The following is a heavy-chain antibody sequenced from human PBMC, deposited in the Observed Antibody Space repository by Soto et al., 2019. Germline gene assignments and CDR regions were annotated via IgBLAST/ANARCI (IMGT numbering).Heavy chain of an antibody. CDR2: IYWDDDK. CDR3: ARDSYGSGYGMDV. D-gene: IGHD3-10*01. CDR1: GFSLTRGVA. J-gene: IGHJ6*02. Sequence: QITLKESGPTLVKPTQTLTLTCTFSGFSLTRGVAVGWIRQPPGKALEWLSLIYWDDDKRYSPSLKSRLTITXDXXKNQVVLTLTTLGPVDTATYYCARDSYGSGYGMDVWGQGTTVTVSS. V-gene: IGHV2-5*02.